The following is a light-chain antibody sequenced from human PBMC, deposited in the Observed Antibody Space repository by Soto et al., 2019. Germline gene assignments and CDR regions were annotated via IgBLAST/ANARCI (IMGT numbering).Light chain of an antibody. J-gene: IGKJ1*01. CDR2: GTS. CDR3: QQRSNWPWT. V-gene: IGKV3-15*01. Sequence: EIVMTQSPAILSLSPGERATLSCRASQTIYSNVAWYQQRPGQGPSLLIYGTSTRAGGVPARFSGGGSGTEFTLTITSLQSEDFAVYYCQQRSNWPWTFGQGTTVDIK. CDR1: QTIYSN.